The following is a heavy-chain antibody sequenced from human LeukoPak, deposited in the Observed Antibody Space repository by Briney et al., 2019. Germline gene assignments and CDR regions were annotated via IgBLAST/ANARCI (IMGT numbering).Heavy chain of an antibody. J-gene: IGHJ4*02. CDR3: AKKVYYDSSGYIDY. V-gene: IGHV3-23*01. Sequence: AGGSLRLSCAASGFPFSSYAMSWVRQAPGKGLEWVSAISGSGGSTYYADSVKGRFTISRDNSKNTLYLQMNSLRAEDTAVYYCAKKVYYDSSGYIDYWGQGTLVTVSS. CDR2: ISGSGGST. CDR1: GFPFSSYA. D-gene: IGHD3-22*01.